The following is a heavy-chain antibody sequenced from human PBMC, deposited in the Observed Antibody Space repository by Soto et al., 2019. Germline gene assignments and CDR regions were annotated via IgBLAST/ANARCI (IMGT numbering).Heavy chain of an antibody. CDR2: IYYNGDT. J-gene: IGHJ3*02. V-gene: IGHV4-31*03. D-gene: IGHD2-21*01. CDR3: VRGGGEKFAMYDAFEI. CDR1: GGSISSGGYY. Sequence: QVQLQGSGPGLVKPSQTLSLTCTVSGGSISSGGYYWTWIRQHPGKGLEWIGYIYYNGDTYYNPSLKSRVTISVDTSKNQFSLKLYSVTAADTPVYYCVRGGGEKFAMYDAFEIWGQGTMVTVSS.